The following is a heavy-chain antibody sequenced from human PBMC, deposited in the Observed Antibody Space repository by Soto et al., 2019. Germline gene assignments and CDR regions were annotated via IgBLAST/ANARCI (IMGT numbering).Heavy chain of an antibody. D-gene: IGHD3-16*01. CDR1: GYIFVNYG. CDR3: VMVDNYVTPTQQDV. J-gene: IGHJ6*02. Sequence: QVQLVQSGDEVKKPGASVKVSCKASGYIFVNYGIAWVRQAPRQGLEWMGWISPYTGNTHSARKVQGRLTMTTDTSTSTAYIDLWSLTSDDTSVYYCVMVDNYVTPTQQDVWGQGTTVTVSS. V-gene: IGHV1-18*01. CDR2: ISPYTGNT.